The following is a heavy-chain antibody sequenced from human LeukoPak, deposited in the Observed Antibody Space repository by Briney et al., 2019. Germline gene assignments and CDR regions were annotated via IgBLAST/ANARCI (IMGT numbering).Heavy chain of an antibody. CDR2: ISYDGSNK. CDR3: ATVTTPFTRYFDWLLY. J-gene: IGHJ4*02. Sequence: GRSLRLSCASSGFTFSSYVMHWVRQAPGKGLEWVASISYDGSNKYYADSVKGRFTISRDNSKNTLYLQMNSLRVEDTAVYYCATVTTPFTRYFDWLLYWGQGTLVTVPS. V-gene: IGHV3-30*03. D-gene: IGHD3-9*01. CDR1: GFTFSSYV.